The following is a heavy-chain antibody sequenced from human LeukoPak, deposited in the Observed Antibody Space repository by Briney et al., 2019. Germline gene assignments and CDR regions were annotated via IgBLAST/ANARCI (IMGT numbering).Heavy chain of an antibody. CDR3: ARDNAELELPTGWFDP. CDR1: GYTFTSHY. CDR2: INPSGGST. D-gene: IGHD1-7*01. V-gene: IGHV1-46*01. J-gene: IGHJ5*02. Sequence: ASVSDSCKASGYTFTSHYMHWVRQAPGQGLEGMGIINPSGGSTSYAQKFQGRVTMTRDMSTSTVYMELSSLRSEDTAVYYCARDNAELELPTGWFDPWGQGTLVTVSS.